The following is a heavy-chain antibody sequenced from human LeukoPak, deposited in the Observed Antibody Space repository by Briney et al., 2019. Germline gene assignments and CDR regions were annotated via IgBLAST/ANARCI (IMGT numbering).Heavy chain of an antibody. CDR1: GGSISGYY. CDR2: IYYSGST. CDR3: ASSHYGDYYYFDY. V-gene: IGHV4-59*08. J-gene: IGHJ4*02. D-gene: IGHD4-17*01. Sequence: KPSETLSLTCTVSGGSISGYYWSWIRQPPGKGLEWIGFIYYSGSTNYNPSLKSQITISVDTSKNQFSLKLSSVTAADTAVYCCASSHYGDYYYFDYWGQGTLVTVSS.